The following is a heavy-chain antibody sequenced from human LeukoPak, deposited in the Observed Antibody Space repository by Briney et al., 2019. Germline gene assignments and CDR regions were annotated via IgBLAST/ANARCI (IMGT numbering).Heavy chain of an antibody. CDR2: ISSISTYM. Sequence: SGGSLRLSCAASGFTFSSYSMNWVRQAPGKGLEWVSSISSISTYMYYADSVKGRFTISRDNAKNSLYLQMNRLRAEDTAVYYCSAGTAVAADFWGQGTLVTVSS. CDR1: GFTFSSYS. J-gene: IGHJ4*02. D-gene: IGHD6-19*01. CDR3: SAGTAVAADF. V-gene: IGHV3-21*01.